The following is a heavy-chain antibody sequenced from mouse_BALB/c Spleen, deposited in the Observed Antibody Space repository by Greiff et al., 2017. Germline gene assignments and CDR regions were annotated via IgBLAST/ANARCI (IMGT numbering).Heavy chain of an antibody. CDR1: GFTFSSFG. V-gene: IGHV5-17*02. Sequence: DVKLQESGGGLVQPGGSRKLSCAASGFTFSSFGMHWVRQAPEKGLEWVAYISSGSSTIYYADTVKGRFTISRDNPKNTLFLQMTSLRSEDTAMYYCARSYYYAMDYWGQGTSVTVSS. CDR2: ISSGSSTI. J-gene: IGHJ4*01. CDR3: ARSYYYAMDY.